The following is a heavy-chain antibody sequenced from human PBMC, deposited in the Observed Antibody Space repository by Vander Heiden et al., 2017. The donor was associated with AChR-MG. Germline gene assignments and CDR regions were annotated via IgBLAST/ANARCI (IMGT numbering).Heavy chain of an antibody. CDR3: ASLPIVGATF. CDR2: IYYSGST. V-gene: IGHV4-39*01. D-gene: IGHD5-12*01. CDR1: GGSISSSSYY. J-gene: IGHJ4*02. Sequence: QLQLQESGPGLVKPSATLSLTCTVSGGSISSSSYYWGWIRQPPGKGLEWIVSIYYSGSTYYNPSLKSRVTISVDTSKNQFSLKLSSVTAADTAVYYCASLPIVGATFWGQGTLVTVSS.